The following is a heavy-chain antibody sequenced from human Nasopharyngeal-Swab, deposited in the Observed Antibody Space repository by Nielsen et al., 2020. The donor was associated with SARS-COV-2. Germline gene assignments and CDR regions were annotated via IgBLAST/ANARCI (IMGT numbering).Heavy chain of an antibody. J-gene: IGHJ6*03. CDR1: GYSFTSYW. CDR3: ARHQYYYYYMDV. Sequence: ESLKISCKGSGYSFTSYWISWVRQMPGKGLEWMGRIDPSDSYTNYSPSFQGHVTISADKSISTAYLQWSSLKASDTAMYYCARHQYYYYYMDVWGKGTTVTVSS. V-gene: IGHV5-10-1*01. CDR2: IDPSDSYT.